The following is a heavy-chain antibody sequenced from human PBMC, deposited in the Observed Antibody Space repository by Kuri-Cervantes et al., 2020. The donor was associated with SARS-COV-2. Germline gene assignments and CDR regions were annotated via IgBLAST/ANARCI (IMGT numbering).Heavy chain of an antibody. J-gene: IGHJ6*03. V-gene: IGHV3-7*01. CDR3: ARDCSSPYKYYYYYMDV. D-gene: IGHD6-13*01. CDR1: GFTFSDKW. CDR2: INQDGSEE. Sequence: GGSLRLSCAASGFTFSDKWMSWVRRAPGKGLEWVANINQDGSEEFYVESVKGRFTISRDNSKNSLYLQMNSLRAEDTAVYYCARDCSSPYKYYYYYMDVWGKGTTVTVSS.